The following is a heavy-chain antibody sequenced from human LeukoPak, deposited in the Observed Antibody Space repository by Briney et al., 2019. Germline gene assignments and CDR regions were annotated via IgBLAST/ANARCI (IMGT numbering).Heavy chain of an antibody. Sequence: SETLSLTCTVSGGSISSSSYYWGWIRQPPGKGLGWIGSIYYSGSTYYNPSLKSRVTISVDTSKNHFSLKLYSVTAADTAVYYCAKLRNSGYDYYYYNMDVWGKGTTVTISS. D-gene: IGHD3-22*01. CDR1: GGSISSSSYY. V-gene: IGHV4-39*07. CDR2: IYYSGST. CDR3: AKLRNSGYDYYYYNMDV. J-gene: IGHJ6*03.